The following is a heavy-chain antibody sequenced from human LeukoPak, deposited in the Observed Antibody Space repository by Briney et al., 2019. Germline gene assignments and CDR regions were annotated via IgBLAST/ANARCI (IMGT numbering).Heavy chain of an antibody. CDR2: IYHSGST. V-gene: IGHV4-34*01. CDR3: ARYGGGYGDYEDLLYYFDY. D-gene: IGHD4-17*01. Sequence: SETLSLTCAVYGGSFSGYYWSWIRQPPGKGLEWIGYIYHSGSTYYNPSLKSRVTISVDKSKNQFSLKLSSVTAADTAVYYCARYGGGYGDYEDLLYYFDYWGQGTLVTVSS. CDR1: GGSFSGYY. J-gene: IGHJ4*02.